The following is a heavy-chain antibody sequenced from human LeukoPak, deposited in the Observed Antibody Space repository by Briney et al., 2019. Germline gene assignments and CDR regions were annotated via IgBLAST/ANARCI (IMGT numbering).Heavy chain of an antibody. J-gene: IGHJ5*02. D-gene: IGHD3-10*01. CDR3: ARGGYYGSGNDFRFDP. Sequence: GSLRLSCAASGFTFSNAWMSWIRQPPGKGLECIGYIHYTGSTNYNPSLKSRVTISVDTSKNQFSLKLSSVTAADTAIHYCARGGYYGSGNDFRFDPWGQGTLVTVSS. CDR2: IHYTGST. CDR1: GFTFSNAW. V-gene: IGHV4-59*01.